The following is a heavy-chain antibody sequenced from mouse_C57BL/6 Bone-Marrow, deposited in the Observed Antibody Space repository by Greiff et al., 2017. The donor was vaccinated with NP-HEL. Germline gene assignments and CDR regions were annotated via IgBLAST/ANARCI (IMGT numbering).Heavy chain of an antibody. V-gene: IGHV1-22*01. CDR2: INPNNGGT. J-gene: IGHJ1*03. CDR3: AYGSSWYFDV. D-gene: IGHD1-1*01. Sequence: VQLQQPGAELVKPGASVKLSCKASGYTFTDYNMHWVKQSHGKSLEWIGYINPNNGGTSYNQKFKGKATLTVNKSSSTAYMELRSLTSEDSAVYYCAYGSSWYFDVWGTGTTVTVSS. CDR1: GYTFTDYN.